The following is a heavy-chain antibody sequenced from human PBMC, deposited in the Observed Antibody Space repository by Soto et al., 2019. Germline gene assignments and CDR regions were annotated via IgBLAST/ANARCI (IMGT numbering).Heavy chain of an antibody. J-gene: IGHJ4*02. Sequence: QVQLVESGGGVVQPGKSLRLSCAGSGFTFSSYGMDWVRQAPGKGLEWVAVISYDGSNKYYADSVKGRFTISRDNSKNTLYLQMSSLRADDTAVYYCAKDRMGALVRGYFDYWGQVTLVTVSS. D-gene: IGHD3-10*01. CDR3: AKDRMGALVRGYFDY. CDR2: ISYDGSNK. CDR1: GFTFSSYG. V-gene: IGHV3-30*18.